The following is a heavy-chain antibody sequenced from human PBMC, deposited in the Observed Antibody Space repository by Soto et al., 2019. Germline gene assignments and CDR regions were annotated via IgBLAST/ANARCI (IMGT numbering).Heavy chain of an antibody. CDR1: GYTFTGYY. CDR3: ARATGYSSYFFYGMDF. Sequence: ASVKVSCKASGYTFTGYYMHWVRQAPGQGLEWMGWINPNSGGTDYAQKFQGRVTMARDTSTTTASMELSSLTSDDTAVYYCARATGYSSYFFYGMDFWGQGTTVTVSS. CDR2: INPNSGGT. D-gene: IGHD6-19*01. V-gene: IGHV1-2*02. J-gene: IGHJ6*02.